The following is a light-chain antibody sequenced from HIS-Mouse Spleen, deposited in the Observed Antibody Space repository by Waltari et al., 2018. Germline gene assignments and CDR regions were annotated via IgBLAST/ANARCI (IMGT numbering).Light chain of an antibody. CDR3: QQLNSYPLYT. V-gene: IGKV1-9*01. Sequence: DIQLTQSPSFLSASVGDRVTIPCRASQGISSYLAWYQQKPGKAPKLLIYAASNLQSGVPSRFSGSGSGTEFTLTISSLQPEDFATYYCQQLNSYPLYTFGQGTKLEIK. J-gene: IGKJ2*01. CDR2: AAS. CDR1: QGISSY.